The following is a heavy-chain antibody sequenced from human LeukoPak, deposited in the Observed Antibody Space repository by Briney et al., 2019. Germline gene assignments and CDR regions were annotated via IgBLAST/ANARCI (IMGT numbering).Heavy chain of an antibody. CDR2: IIPIFGTA. J-gene: IGHJ4*02. D-gene: IGHD6-6*01. V-gene: IGHV1-69*06. Sequence: SVKVSCKASGGTFSSYAISWVRQAPGQGLEWMGGIIPIFGTANYAQKFQGRVTITADKSTSTAYMELSSLRSDDTAVYYCARILEYSSSSSTDYWGQGTLVTVSS. CDR1: GGTFSSYA. CDR3: ARILEYSSSSSTDY.